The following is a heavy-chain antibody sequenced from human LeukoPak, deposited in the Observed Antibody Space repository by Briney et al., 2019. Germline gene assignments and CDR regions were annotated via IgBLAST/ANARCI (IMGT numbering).Heavy chain of an antibody. Sequence: GGSLRLSCAASGFTFSSYEMNWVRQAPGKGLEWVSYISSSGSTIYYADSVKGRFTISRDNAKNSLYLQMNSLRAEDTAVYYCAIDSGWLQSYSLNWGQGTLVTVSS. D-gene: IGHD5-24*01. CDR3: AIDSGWLQSYSLN. J-gene: IGHJ4*02. V-gene: IGHV3-48*03. CDR2: ISSSGSTI. CDR1: GFTFSSYE.